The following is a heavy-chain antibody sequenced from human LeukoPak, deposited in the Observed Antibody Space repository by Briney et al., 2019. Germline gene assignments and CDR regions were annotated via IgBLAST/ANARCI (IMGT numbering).Heavy chain of an antibody. Sequence: SETLSLTCAVYGGSFSGYYWSWIRQPPGKGLEWIGEINHSGSTNYSPSLKSRVTISVDTSKNQFSLKLSSVTAADTAVYYCARGNTVTAYYYYYYGMDVWGKGTTVTVSS. J-gene: IGHJ6*04. D-gene: IGHD2-21*02. CDR3: ARGNTVTAYYYYYYGMDV. CDR1: GGSFSGYY. V-gene: IGHV4-34*01. CDR2: INHSGST.